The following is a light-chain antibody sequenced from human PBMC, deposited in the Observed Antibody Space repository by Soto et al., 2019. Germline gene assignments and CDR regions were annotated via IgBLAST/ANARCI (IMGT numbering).Light chain of an antibody. Sequence: QSVLTQPPTASGTPGQRVTISCSGSSSNIGSNTVNWYQQLPGTAPKLLIYRNNQRPSGVPDRFSGSKSGTSASLAISGLQSEDEADSYCAAWDDSLNVVVFGGGTKLTVL. CDR1: SSNIGSNT. CDR3: AAWDDSLNVVV. V-gene: IGLV1-44*01. CDR2: RNN. J-gene: IGLJ2*01.